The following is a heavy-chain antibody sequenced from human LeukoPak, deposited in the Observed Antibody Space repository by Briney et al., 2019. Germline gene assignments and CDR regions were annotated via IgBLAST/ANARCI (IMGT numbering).Heavy chain of an antibody. V-gene: IGHV1-2*02. J-gene: IGHJ4*02. D-gene: IGHD5-18*01. CDR3: ARGGEDTAMGGADY. Sequence: GASVNLSCKASGYTFTSYYMHWVRQAPGQGLEWMGWINPNSGGTNYAQKFQGRVTMTRDTSISTAYMELSRLRSDDTAVYYCARGGEDTAMGGADYWGQGTLVTVSS. CDR2: INPNSGGT. CDR1: GYTFTSYY.